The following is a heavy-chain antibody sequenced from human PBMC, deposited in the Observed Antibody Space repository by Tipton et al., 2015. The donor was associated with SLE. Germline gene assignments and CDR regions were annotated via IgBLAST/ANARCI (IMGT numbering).Heavy chain of an antibody. CDR2: INPNSGGT. J-gene: IGHJ4*02. V-gene: IGHV1-2*02. D-gene: IGHD4-23*01. CDR3: APADYGGNPLDY. CDR1: GYTFTSYG. Sequence: QLVQSGAEVKKPGASVKVSCKASGYTFTSYGISWVRQAPGQGLEWMGWINPNSGGTNYAQKFQGRVTMTRDTSISTAYMELSRLRSDDTAVYYCAPADYGGNPLDYWGQGTLVTVSS.